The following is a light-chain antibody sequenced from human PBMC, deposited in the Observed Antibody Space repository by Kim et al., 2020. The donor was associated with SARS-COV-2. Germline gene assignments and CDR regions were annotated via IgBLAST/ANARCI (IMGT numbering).Light chain of an antibody. CDR1: SSDVGGYNY. CDR2: GFS. CDR3: SSYTSSSTWV. J-gene: IGLJ3*02. V-gene: IGLV2-14*03. Sequence: QSALTQPASVSGSPGQSITISCTGTSSDVGGYNYVSWYQQHPGKAPKLMIYGFSDRPSGISNHFSGSKSGNTASLTISGLQAEDEADYYCSSYTSSSTWVFGGGTKLTVL.